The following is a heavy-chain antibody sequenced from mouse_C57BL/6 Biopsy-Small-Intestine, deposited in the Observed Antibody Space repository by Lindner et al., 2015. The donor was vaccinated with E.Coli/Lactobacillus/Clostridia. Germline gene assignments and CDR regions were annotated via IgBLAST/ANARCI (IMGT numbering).Heavy chain of an antibody. CDR2: ISSGSSTI. CDR3: ARRGYAMDY. Sequence: VQLAGGLGEALVKPGGSLKLSCAASGSTFSDYGMHWVRQAPEKGLEWVAYISSGSSTIYYADTVKGRFTISRDNAKNTLFLQMTSLRSEDTAMYYCARRGYAMDYWGQGTSVTVSS. CDR1: GSTFSDYG. V-gene: IGHV5-17*01. J-gene: IGHJ4*01.